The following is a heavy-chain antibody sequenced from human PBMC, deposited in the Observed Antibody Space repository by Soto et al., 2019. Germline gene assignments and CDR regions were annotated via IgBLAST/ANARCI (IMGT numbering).Heavy chain of an antibody. CDR2: INSDGSST. D-gene: IGHD6-19*01. J-gene: IGHJ4*02. CDR3: ARVDYSSGCYYFDD. Sequence: EVQLVESGGGLVQPGGSLRLSCAASGFTFRSYWMHWVRQAPGKGLVWVSRINSDGSSTTYADSVKGRFTISRDNAKNTLYLQMNSLRAEDTAVYYCARVDYSSGCYYFDDWGQGPLVTVSS. CDR1: GFTFRSYW. V-gene: IGHV3-74*01.